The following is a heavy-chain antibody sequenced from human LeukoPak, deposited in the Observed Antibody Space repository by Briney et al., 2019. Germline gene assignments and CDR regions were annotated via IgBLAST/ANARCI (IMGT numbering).Heavy chain of an antibody. CDR2: ISYDGSNK. J-gene: IGHJ4*02. Sequence: GGSLRLSCAASGFTFSSYGMDWVRQAPGKGLEWVAVISYDGSNKYYADSVKGRFTISRDNSKNTLYLQMNSLRAEDTAVYYCAKDGTYDSSGYPDYWGQGTLVTVSS. V-gene: IGHV3-30*18. D-gene: IGHD3-22*01. CDR3: AKDGTYDSSGYPDY. CDR1: GFTFSSYG.